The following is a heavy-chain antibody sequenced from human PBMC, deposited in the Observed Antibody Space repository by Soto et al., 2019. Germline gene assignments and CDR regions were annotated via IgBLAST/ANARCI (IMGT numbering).Heavy chain of an antibody. CDR3: ARTYIAARPGGGFDP. Sequence: KPSETLSLTCTVSGGSISSSSYYWGWIRQPPGKGLEWIGSIYYSGSTYYNPSLKSRVTISVDTSKNQFSLKLSSVTAADTAVYYCARTYIAARPGGGFDPWGQGTLVTVSS. CDR2: IYYSGST. D-gene: IGHD6-6*01. CDR1: GGSISSSSYY. J-gene: IGHJ5*02. V-gene: IGHV4-39*01.